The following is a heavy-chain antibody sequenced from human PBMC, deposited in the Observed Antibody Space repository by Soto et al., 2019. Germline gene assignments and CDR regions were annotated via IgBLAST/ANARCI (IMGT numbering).Heavy chain of an antibody. D-gene: IGHD2-21*02. J-gene: IGHJ4*02. V-gene: IGHV5-10-1*01. Sequence: GESLKISCEGSGYSFTSYWISWVRQMPGKGLEWMGRIDPSDSYTTYSPSFQGHVTISADKSISTAYLQWSSLKASDTAMYYCARASYCGGDCYKNPFDYWGQGTLVTAPQ. CDR3: ARASYCGGDCYKNPFDY. CDR1: GYSFTSYW. CDR2: IDPSDSYT.